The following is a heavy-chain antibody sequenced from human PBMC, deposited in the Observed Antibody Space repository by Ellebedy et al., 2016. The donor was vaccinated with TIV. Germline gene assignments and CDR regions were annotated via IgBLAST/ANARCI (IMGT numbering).Heavy chain of an antibody. J-gene: IGHJ5*02. CDR2: IYHSGST. V-gene: IGHV4-38-2*02. CDR3: ARHNYYDSSGYYSP. Sequence: SETLSLXXIVSGYSISSGYYWGWIRQPPGKGLEWIGSIYHSGSTYYNPSLKSRVTISVDTSKNQFSLKLSSVTAADTAVYYCARHNYYDSSGYYSPWGQGTLVTVSS. D-gene: IGHD3-22*01. CDR1: GYSISSGYY.